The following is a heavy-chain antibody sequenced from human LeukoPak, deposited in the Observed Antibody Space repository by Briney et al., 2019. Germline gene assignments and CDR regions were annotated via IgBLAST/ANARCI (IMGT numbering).Heavy chain of an antibody. V-gene: IGHV1-2*06. CDR1: GYTFTGYY. CDR3: ARVLGIVVVPAADNDAFDI. Sequence: ASVKVSCKASGYTFTGYYMHWVRQAPGQGREWMGRINPNSGGTNYAQKFQGRVTMTRDTSISTAYMELSRLRSDDTAVYYCARVLGIVVVPAADNDAFDIWGQGTMVTVSS. D-gene: IGHD2-2*01. J-gene: IGHJ3*02. CDR2: INPNSGGT.